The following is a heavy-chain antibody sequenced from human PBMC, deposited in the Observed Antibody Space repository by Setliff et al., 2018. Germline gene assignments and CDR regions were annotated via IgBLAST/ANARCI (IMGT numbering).Heavy chain of an antibody. CDR1: GGSITSHY. J-gene: IGHJ4*02. Sequence: SETLSLTCSVSGGSITSHYWSWIRQSPGKGLEWIGYIDYSGTTNYNPSLKSRVTISVDTSKNQFSLKLSSVTAADTAVYYCARRATYYNFWSGYWGGGPRKVGYYFDYWGQGTLVTVSS. V-gene: IGHV4-59*11. CDR2: IDYSGTT. D-gene: IGHD3-3*01. CDR3: ARRATYYNFWSGYWGGGPRKVGYYFDY.